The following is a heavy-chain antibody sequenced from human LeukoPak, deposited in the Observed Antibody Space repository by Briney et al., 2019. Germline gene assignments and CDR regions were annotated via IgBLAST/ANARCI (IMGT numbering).Heavy chain of an antibody. CDR1: GGSIINYDYY. Sequence: SETLSLTCTVSGGSIINYDYYWGWIRQAPGKGLEWIGSIYHNGKTYYNPSLKSRVTISVPTSKNQFSLNLRSVTAADTAVYYCAREHYYDSTAYLDWGQGTLVSVSS. V-gene: IGHV4-39*02. J-gene: IGHJ4*02. D-gene: IGHD3-22*01. CDR3: AREHYYDSTAYLD. CDR2: IYHNGKT.